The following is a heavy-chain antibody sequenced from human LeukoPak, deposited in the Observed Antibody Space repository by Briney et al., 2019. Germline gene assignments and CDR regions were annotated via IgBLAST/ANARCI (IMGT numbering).Heavy chain of an antibody. D-gene: IGHD3-22*01. CDR1: GFTFSNSG. Sequence: GGSLRLSCAASGFTFSNSGMSWVRQAPGKGLEWVSAISTDAGETHYADSVKGRFTISRDNAKNSLYLQMNSLRAEDTAVYYCARVYSLYHDSRTDAFDIWGQGTMVTVSS. J-gene: IGHJ3*02. CDR2: ISTDAGET. CDR3: ARVYSLYHDSRTDAFDI. V-gene: IGHV3-21*04.